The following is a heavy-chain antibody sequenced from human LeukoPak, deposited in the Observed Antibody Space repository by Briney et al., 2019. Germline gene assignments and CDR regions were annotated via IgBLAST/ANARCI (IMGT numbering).Heavy chain of an antibody. CDR2: ISGSGGST. D-gene: IGHD6-19*01. Sequence: PGGSLRLSCAASGFTFSNYAMSWVRQAREKALEWVSGISGSGGSTYYADSEKGRFTISRDTSKNTLYLQMNSLRAEDTAVYYCAKDGSGWFFDYWGQGTLVTVSS. CDR1: GFTFSNYA. CDR3: AKDGSGWFFDY. J-gene: IGHJ4*02. V-gene: IGHV3-23*01.